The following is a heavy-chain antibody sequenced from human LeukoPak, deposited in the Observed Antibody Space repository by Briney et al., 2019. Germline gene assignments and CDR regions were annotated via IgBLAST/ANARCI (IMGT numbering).Heavy chain of an antibody. V-gene: IGHV1-69*05. D-gene: IGHD5-24*01. CDR3: ARDRDGCNTSPLRLGY. J-gene: IGHJ4*02. Sequence: GASVKVSCKASGGTFSSYAISWVRQAPGQGLEWMGGIIPIFGTANYAQKFQGRVTITTDESTSTAYMELSSLRSEDTAVYYCARDRDGCNTSPLRLGYWGQGTLVTISS. CDR1: GGTFSSYA. CDR2: IIPIFGTA.